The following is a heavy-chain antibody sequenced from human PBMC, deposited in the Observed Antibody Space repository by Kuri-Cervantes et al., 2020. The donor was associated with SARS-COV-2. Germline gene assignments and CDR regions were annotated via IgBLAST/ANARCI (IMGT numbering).Heavy chain of an antibody. CDR2: ISGSGGST. CDR3: ARDLSDVDYDFWSGYLYGMDV. V-gene: IGHV3-23*01. Sequence: ETLSLTCAVYGGSFSGYYWSWIRQPPGKGLEWVSAISGSGGSTYYADSVKGRFTISRDNSKNTLYLQMNSLRAEDTAVYYCARDLSDVDYDFWSGYLYGMDVWGQGTTVTVSS. D-gene: IGHD3-3*01. J-gene: IGHJ6*02. CDR1: GGSFSGYY.